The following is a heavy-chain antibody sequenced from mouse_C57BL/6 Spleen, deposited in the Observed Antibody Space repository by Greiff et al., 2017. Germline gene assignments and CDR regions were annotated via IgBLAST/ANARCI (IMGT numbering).Heavy chain of an antibody. J-gene: IGHJ2*01. CDR2: IIPSSGYL. Sequence: QVQLHQPGAELARPGASVKMSCKVSGHTSPSHTMHWVKQRLGQGLEWFGNIIPSSGYLKYNQKFKVKATLTADKTSSTAYMQLSSLTSEDSEVYYCARLNWDNYFDYWGQGTTLTVSS. CDR1: GHTSPSHT. D-gene: IGHD4-1*01. V-gene: IGHV1-4*01. CDR3: ARLNWDNYFDY.